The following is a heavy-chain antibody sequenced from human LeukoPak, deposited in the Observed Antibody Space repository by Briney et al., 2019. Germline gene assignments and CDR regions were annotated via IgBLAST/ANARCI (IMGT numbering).Heavy chain of an antibody. J-gene: IGHJ5*02. CDR2: IYHSGST. V-gene: IGHV4-38-2*02. D-gene: IGHD3-3*01. Sequence: SETLSLTCTVSGYSISSGYYWGWIRQPPGKGLEWIGSIYHSGSTYYNPSLKSRVTISVDTSKNQFSLKLSSATAADTAVYYCARGPYDFWSGYKNWFDPWGQGTLVTVSS. CDR1: GYSISSGYY. CDR3: ARGPYDFWSGYKNWFDP.